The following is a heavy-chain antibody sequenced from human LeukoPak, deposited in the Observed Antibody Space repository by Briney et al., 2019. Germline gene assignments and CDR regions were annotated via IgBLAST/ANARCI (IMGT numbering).Heavy chain of an antibody. CDR1: GFTFSSYW. J-gene: IGHJ4*02. Sequence: GVSLRLSCAASGFTFSSYWMHWVRQAPGKGPLWVSHINGDGSTTNYADSVKGRFTISRDNAKNTLYLQMNSLRAEDTAVYYCAEAASVRGVSYWGQGTLVTVSS. D-gene: IGHD3-10*01. CDR2: INGDGSTT. CDR3: AEAASVRGVSY. V-gene: IGHV3-74*01.